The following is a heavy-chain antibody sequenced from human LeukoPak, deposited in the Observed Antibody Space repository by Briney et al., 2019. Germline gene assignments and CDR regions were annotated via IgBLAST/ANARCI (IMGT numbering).Heavy chain of an antibody. V-gene: IGHV4-39*01. D-gene: IGHD5-18*01. Sequence: SETLSLTCTISGGSISNNNYYWGWLRQPQGKGLEWIGSIFYSGSTYYNPSLKSRLTISVDTSKNQFSLKLTSVTAADTDVYYCARHPLLPTAPWVPNYFDYWGQGTLVTVSS. CDR2: IFYSGST. CDR1: GGSISNNNYY. CDR3: ARHPLLPTAPWVPNYFDY. J-gene: IGHJ4*02.